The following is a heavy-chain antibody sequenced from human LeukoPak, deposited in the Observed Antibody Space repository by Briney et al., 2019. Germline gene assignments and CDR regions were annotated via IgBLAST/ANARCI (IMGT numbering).Heavy chain of an antibody. V-gene: IGHV3-30*04. CDR2: ISYDGSNK. CDR3: ARDAGVLWFGELSHAFDI. J-gene: IGHJ3*02. D-gene: IGHD3-10*01. Sequence: PGGSLRLSCAASGFTFSSYAMHWVRQAPGKGLEWVAVISYDGSNKYYADSVKGRFTISRDNSKNTLYLQMNSLRAEDTAVYYCARDAGVLWFGELSHAFDIWGQGTMVTVSS. CDR1: GFTFSSYA.